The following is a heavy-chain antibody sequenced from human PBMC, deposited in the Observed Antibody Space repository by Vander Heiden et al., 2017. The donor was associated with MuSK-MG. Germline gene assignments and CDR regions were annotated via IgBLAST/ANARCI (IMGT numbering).Heavy chain of an antibody. D-gene: IGHD3-10*01. CDR2: ISGSGGST. CDR1: GFTFSSYA. Sequence: EVQLLESGGGLVQPGGSLRLSCAASGFTFSSYAMSWVRQAPGKGLEWVSAISGSGGSTYYADSGKGRFTISRDNSKNTLYLQMNSLRAEDTAVYYCAKSKDYYGSGSSADVWGQGTTVTVSS. V-gene: IGHV3-23*01. CDR3: AKSKDYYGSGSSADV. J-gene: IGHJ6*02.